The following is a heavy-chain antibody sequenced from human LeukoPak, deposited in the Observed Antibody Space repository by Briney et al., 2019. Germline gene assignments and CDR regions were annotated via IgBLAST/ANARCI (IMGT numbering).Heavy chain of an antibody. CDR2: INHSGST. D-gene: IGHD6-19*01. Sequence: PSETLSLTCTVSGYSISSGHYWSWIRQPPGKGLEWIGEINHSGSTNYNPSLKSRVTISVDTSKNQFSLKLSSVTAADTAVYYCARLVGRARWLVRVVSDYWGQGTLVTVSS. V-gene: IGHV4-38-2*02. CDR3: ARLVGRARWLVRVVSDY. J-gene: IGHJ4*02. CDR1: GYSISSGHY.